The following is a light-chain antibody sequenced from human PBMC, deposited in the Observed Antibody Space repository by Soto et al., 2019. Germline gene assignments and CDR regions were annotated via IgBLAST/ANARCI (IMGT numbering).Light chain of an antibody. V-gene: IGLV2-14*03. CDR2: GVT. Sequence: QSVLTQPTSVSGSPGQSITISCTGNHNDIGTYDYVSWYQQHPGRAPRLLIHGVTTRPSGISGRFSASKSGLTASLTISGLQHEDEADYYCRSFPSNRIYAFGPGTKFTVL. CDR1: HNDIGTYDY. CDR3: RSFPSNRIYA. J-gene: IGLJ1*01.